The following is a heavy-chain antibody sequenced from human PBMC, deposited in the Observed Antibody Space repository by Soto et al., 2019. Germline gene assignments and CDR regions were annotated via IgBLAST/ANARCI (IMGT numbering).Heavy chain of an antibody. Sequence: GGSLRLSCAASGFTFSSYAMHWVRQAPGKGLEWVAVISYDGSNKYYADSVKGRFTISRDNSKNTLYLKMNSLRAEDTAVYYCARVTEGWLQLAPLDYWGQGT. CDR2: ISYDGSNK. D-gene: IGHD5-12*01. CDR1: GFTFSSYA. V-gene: IGHV3-30-3*01. CDR3: ARVTEGWLQLAPLDY. J-gene: IGHJ4*02.